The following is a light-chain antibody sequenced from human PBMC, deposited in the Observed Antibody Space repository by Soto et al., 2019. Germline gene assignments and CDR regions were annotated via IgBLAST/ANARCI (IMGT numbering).Light chain of an antibody. CDR3: QQSYTTPS. Sequence: DIQMTQSPSSLSASFGDSVTIXXRASQTISTYLNWYQQIPGRAPKLLIFGASRLQSGVPSKFSGSGSGTDFTLTISSLQPEDFAIYYCQQSYTTPSFGQGTRLEIK. V-gene: IGKV1-39*01. J-gene: IGKJ5*01. CDR1: QTISTY. CDR2: GAS.